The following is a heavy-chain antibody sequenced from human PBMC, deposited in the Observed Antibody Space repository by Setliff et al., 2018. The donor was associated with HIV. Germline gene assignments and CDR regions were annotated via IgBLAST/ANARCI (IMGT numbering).Heavy chain of an antibody. J-gene: IGHJ1*01. CDR2: INPNSGGT. CDR3: ARGGQNALRYFDWLPEGAYFHH. D-gene: IGHD3-9*01. Sequence: ASVKVSCKASGYSFTGSYIHWMRQAPGQGPEWLGWINPNSGGTNYAQKFQGRVTMTRDTSISTASMDLRSLRSDDTAFYYCARGGQNALRYFDWLPEGAYFHHWGQGTLGTVSS. V-gene: IGHV1-2*02. CDR1: GYSFTGSY.